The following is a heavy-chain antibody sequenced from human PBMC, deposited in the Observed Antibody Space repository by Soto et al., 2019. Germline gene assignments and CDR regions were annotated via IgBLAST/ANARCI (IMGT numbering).Heavy chain of an antibody. V-gene: IGHV1-8*01. CDR3: ARERKFDFWRKGLDV. CDR2: MDPNSGNT. CDR1: GYTFTTYY. Sequence: ASVKVSCKASGYTFTTYYINWVLQAPGQGLEWLGWMDPNSGNTGYAQNFQGRITMTRNISRNTAHMELSSLQSEDTAVYYCARERKFDFWRKGLDVWGQGTTVTVSS. J-gene: IGHJ6*02. D-gene: IGHD3-3*01.